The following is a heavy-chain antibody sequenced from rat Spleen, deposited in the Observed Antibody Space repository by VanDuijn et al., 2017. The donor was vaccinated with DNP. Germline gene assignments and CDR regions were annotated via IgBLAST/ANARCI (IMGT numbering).Heavy chain of an antibody. Sequence: QVQLKESGPGLVHPSQTLSLTCTVAGFSLTSYNIHWVRQPPGKGLEWIAAIWGGGSTDYNSALKSRLSISRDTSKSQVFLKMNSLQTEDTAMYFCARRGYSLGYFDYWGQGVMVTVSS. CDR3: ARRGYSLGYFDY. V-gene: IGHV2-6*01. CDR2: IWGGGST. J-gene: IGHJ2*01. D-gene: IGHD4-3*01. CDR1: GFSLTSYN.